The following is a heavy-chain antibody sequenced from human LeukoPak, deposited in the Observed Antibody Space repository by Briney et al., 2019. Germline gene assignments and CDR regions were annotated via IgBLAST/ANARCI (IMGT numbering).Heavy chain of an antibody. Sequence: GGSLRLSCAASGFTFSDYYMSWIRQAPGKGLEWVSYISSSGSTIYYADSVKGRFTISRDNAKNSLYLQMNSLRAEDTAVYYCARVPRDSGSYSGGVSYMDVWGKGTTVTVSS. D-gene: IGHD1-26*01. CDR3: ARVPRDSGSYSGGVSYMDV. J-gene: IGHJ6*03. V-gene: IGHV3-11*01. CDR2: ISSSGSTI. CDR1: GFTFSDYY.